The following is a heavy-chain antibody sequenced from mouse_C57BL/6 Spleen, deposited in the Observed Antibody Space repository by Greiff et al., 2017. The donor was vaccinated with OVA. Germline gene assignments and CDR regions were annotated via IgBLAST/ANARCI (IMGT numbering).Heavy chain of an antibody. CDR2: IDPANGNT. D-gene: IGHD1-1*01. CDR1: GFNIKNTY. J-gene: IGHJ1*03. CDR3: VPYYGSSYWYFDV. V-gene: IGHV14-3*01. Sequence: EVQGVESVAELVRPGASVKLSCTASGFNIKNTYMHWVKQRPEQGLEWIGRIDPANGNTKYAPKFQGKATITADTSSNTAYLQLSSLTSEDTAIYYCVPYYGSSYWYFDVWGTGTTVTVSS.